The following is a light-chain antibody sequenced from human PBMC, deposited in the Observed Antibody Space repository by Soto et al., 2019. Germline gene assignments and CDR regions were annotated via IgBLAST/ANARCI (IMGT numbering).Light chain of an antibody. CDR1: QAIRSD. CDR2: AAS. CDR3: LQDYNYPVT. J-gene: IGKJ1*01. V-gene: IGKV1-6*02. Sequence: AIQMTQSPSSLSASVGDRVTITCRASQAIRSDLGWFQQRPGKAPKLLIYAASSLQSGVPSRFSGSGSGTNFTLTITTLQPEDFATYYCLQDYNYPVTFGQGTKVEI.